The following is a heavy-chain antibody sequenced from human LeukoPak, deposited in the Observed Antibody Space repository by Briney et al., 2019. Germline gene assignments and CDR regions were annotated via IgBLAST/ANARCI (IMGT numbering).Heavy chain of an antibody. CDR1: GYTFTSYG. Sequence: ASVKVSCKASGYTFTSYGISWARQAPGQGLEWMGWISAYNGNTNYAQKLQGRVTMTTDTSTSTAYMELRSLRSDDTAVYYCAIPDYYDSSGYYCGLGYWGQGTLVTVSS. CDR3: AIPDYYDSSGYYCGLGY. D-gene: IGHD3-22*01. V-gene: IGHV1-18*01. J-gene: IGHJ4*02. CDR2: ISAYNGNT.